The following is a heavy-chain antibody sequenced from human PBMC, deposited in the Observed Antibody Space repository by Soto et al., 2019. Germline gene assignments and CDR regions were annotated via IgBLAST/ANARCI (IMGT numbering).Heavy chain of an antibody. D-gene: IGHD1-1*01. Sequence: GGSLRLSCAASGFTFSNYAMTWVRQAPGKGLEWVSGLNGSDDGSTATYADSVKGRFVISRDNAKNSLYLEMNTLRADDSGLYYCARGPRVSSTGTGAHWGRGTLVTVSS. CDR1: GFTFSNYA. V-gene: IGHV3-23*01. J-gene: IGHJ4*02. CDR2: LNGSDDGSTA. CDR3: ARGPRVSSTGTGAH.